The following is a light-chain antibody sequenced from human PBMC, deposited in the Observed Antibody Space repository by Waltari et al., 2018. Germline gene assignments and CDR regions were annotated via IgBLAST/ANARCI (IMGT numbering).Light chain of an antibody. CDR3: ASWDDSHYV. CDR1: NPHLGTHY. J-gene: IGLJ1*01. Sequence: QSVLTQPPSASETPGQRATIPCSGCNPHLGTHYLYWYQQLPGTAPKLLIYRNNQRPSGVPDRFSASKSGTSASLAIDGLRSEDEAIYYCASWDDSHYVFGPGTQVTVL. CDR2: RNN. V-gene: IGLV1-47*01.